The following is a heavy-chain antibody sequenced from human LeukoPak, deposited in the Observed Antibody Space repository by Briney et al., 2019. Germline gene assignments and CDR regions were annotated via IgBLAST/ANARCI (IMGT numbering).Heavy chain of an antibody. Sequence: GSLRLSCAAPGFTFSSYSMNWVRQAPGKGLEWVSSISSSSSYIYYADSVKGRFTISRDNAKNSLYLQMNSLRAEDTAVYYCAREPSGTAIDYWGQGTLVTVSS. J-gene: IGHJ4*02. CDR2: ISSSSSYI. CDR3: AREPSGTAIDY. CDR1: GFTFSSYS. V-gene: IGHV3-21*01. D-gene: IGHD1-1*01.